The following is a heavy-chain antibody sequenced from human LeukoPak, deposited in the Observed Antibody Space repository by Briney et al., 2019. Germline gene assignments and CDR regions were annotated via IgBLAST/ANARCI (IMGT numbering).Heavy chain of an antibody. V-gene: IGHV1-46*01. D-gene: IGHD6-13*01. J-gene: IGHJ4*02. Sequence: ASVKVSCKASGYTFSSYYMHWVRQAPGQGLEWMGIINPSGGSTNYAQKFQGRVTITADKSTSTAYMELCSLRSDDTAVYYCARDRWQQLDTALDYWGQGTLVTVSS. CDR2: INPSGGST. CDR1: GYTFSSYY. CDR3: ARDRWQQLDTALDY.